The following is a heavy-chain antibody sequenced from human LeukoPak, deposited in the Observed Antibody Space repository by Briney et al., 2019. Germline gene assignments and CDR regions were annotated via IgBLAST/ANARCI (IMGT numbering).Heavy chain of an antibody. Sequence: ASVKVSCKASGYTFTGYYMHWVRQAPGQGLEWMGWINPNSGGTNYAQKFQGRVTMTRDTSISTAYMELSRLRSDDTAVYYCARVFRSSYYYYGMDVWGQGTTVTVSS. D-gene: IGHD3-3*01. CDR2: INPNSGGT. CDR3: ARVFRSSYYYYGMDV. J-gene: IGHJ6*02. V-gene: IGHV1-2*02. CDR1: GYTFTGYY.